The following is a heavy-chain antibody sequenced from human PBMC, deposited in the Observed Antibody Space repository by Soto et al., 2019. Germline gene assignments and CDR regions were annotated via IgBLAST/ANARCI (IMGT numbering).Heavy chain of an antibody. CDR2: ISASGDST. CDR1: GFTLSNYA. Sequence: EVQLLESGGGLVQPGGSLRLSCATSGFTLSNYAMNWVRQSPGKGLEGVSSISASGDSTYYPESVKGRFTVSRDNSKNSLYLQIDSLRAEDTAVYYCAKGGSLTGYFTYDYWGQGALVTVSS. CDR3: AKGGSLTGYFTYDY. V-gene: IGHV3-23*01. D-gene: IGHD3-9*01. J-gene: IGHJ4*02.